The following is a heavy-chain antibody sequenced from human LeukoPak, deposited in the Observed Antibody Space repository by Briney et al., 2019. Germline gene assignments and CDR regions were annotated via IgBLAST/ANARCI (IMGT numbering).Heavy chain of an antibody. CDR1: GYTFTGYY. D-gene: IGHD2-15*01. Sequence: ASVKVSCKASGYTFTGYYMHWVRQAPGQGLEWMGRINPNSGGTNYAQKFQGRVTMTRDTSISTAYMELSRLRSDDTAVYYCARGVYCSGGSCYGVSWFDPWGQGTLVTVSS. J-gene: IGHJ5*02. CDR3: ARGVYCSGGSCYGVSWFDP. V-gene: IGHV1-2*06. CDR2: INPNSGGT.